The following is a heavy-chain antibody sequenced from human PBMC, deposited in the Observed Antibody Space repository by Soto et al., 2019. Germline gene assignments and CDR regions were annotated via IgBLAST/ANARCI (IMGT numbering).Heavy chain of an antibody. CDR1: GGSFSGYY. V-gene: IGHV4-34*01. D-gene: IGHD3-10*01. CDR3: ASGAANVLLWVGESYYYYYGMDV. Sequence: SETLSLTCAVYGGSFSGYYWSWIRQPPGKGLEWIGEINHSGSTNYNPSLKSRVTISVDTSRNQFSLKLSSVTAADTAVYYCASGAANVLLWVGESYYYYYGMDVWGQGTTVTVAS. J-gene: IGHJ6*02. CDR2: INHSGST.